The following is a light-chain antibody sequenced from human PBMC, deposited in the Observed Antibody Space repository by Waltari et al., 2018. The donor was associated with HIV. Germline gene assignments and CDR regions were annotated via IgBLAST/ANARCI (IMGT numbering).Light chain of an antibody. CDR3: QQHYSSPT. J-gene: IGKJ1*01. Sequence: DIVLTQFPDSLAVSLGERATIHCKSSETVLSISNNQNYLAWYQHKPGQPPKRLLFWASNREAGVPGRFSGSGSRTDFTLAISSLQAEDVAVYFCQQHYSSPTFGQGTKVEIK. V-gene: IGKV4-1*01. CDR1: ETVLSISNNQNY. CDR2: WAS.